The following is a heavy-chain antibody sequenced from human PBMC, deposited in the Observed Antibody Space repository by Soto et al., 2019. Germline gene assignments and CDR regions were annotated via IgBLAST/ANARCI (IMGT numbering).Heavy chain of an antibody. D-gene: IGHD3-9*01. J-gene: IGHJ4*02. CDR1: GYTFTSYG. CDR2: ISAYNGNT. CDR3: ASAYYDFLTVYYNVAFDY. V-gene: IGHV1-18*01. Sequence: GASVKVSCKASGYTFTSYGISWVRQAPGQGLEWMGWISAYNGNTNYAQKLQGRVTMTTDTSTSTAYMELRSLRSDDTAVYYCASAYYDFLTVYYNVAFDYGGQEPLVPVSS.